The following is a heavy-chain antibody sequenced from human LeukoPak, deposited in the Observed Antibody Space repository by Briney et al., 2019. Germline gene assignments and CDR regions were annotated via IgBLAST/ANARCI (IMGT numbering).Heavy chain of an antibody. CDR2: ISWNSGSI. J-gene: IGHJ4*02. Sequence: GRSLRLSCAASGFTFDDYAMHWVRHAPGKGLEWVSGISWNSGSIGYADSVKGRFTISRDNAKNSLYLQMNSLRAEDTALYYCAKARGAGYSYGYTDYWGQGTLVTVSS. D-gene: IGHD5-18*01. CDR1: GFTFDDYA. CDR3: AKARGAGYSYGYTDY. V-gene: IGHV3-9*01.